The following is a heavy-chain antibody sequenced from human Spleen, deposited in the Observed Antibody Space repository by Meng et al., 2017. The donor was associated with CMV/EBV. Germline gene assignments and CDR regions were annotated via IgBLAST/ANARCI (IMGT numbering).Heavy chain of an antibody. CDR3: ARAKDIVVRAFDI. CDR2: ISYDGSNK. Sequence: GGSLRLSCAAPGFTFSSYAMHWVRQAPGKGLEWVAVISYDGSNKYYADSVKGRFTISRDNSKNTLYLQMNSLRAEDTAVYYCARAKDIVVRAFDIWGQGTMVTVSS. CDR1: GFTFSSYA. J-gene: IGHJ3*02. D-gene: IGHD2-2*01. V-gene: IGHV3-30-3*01.